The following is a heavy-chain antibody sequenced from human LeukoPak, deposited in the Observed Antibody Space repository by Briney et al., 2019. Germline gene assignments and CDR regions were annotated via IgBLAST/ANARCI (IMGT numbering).Heavy chain of an antibody. Sequence: PSETLSLTCAVYGGSFGGYYWSWIRQPPGKGLEWIGEINHSGSTNYNPSLKSRVTISVDTSKNQFSLKLSSVTAADTAVYYCARALRPYYYYYMDVWGEGTTVTVSS. J-gene: IGHJ6*03. V-gene: IGHV4-34*01. D-gene: IGHD5/OR15-5a*01. CDR3: ARALRPYYYYYMDV. CDR2: INHSGST. CDR1: GGSFGGYY.